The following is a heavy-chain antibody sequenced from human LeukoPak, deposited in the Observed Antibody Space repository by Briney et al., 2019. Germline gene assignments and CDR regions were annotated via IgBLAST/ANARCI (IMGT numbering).Heavy chain of an antibody. V-gene: IGHV3-23*01. CDR3: ARVAEAAAFDS. Sequence: GGSLRLSCAASGFTFSSYGMSWVRQAPGKGLEWVSSFSGSGGSTYYADSVKGRFTISRDNSKNTLYLQMNSLRAEDTAVYYCARVAEAAAFDSWGQGTLVTVSS. CDR1: GFTFSSYG. D-gene: IGHD6-13*01. J-gene: IGHJ4*02. CDR2: FSGSGGST.